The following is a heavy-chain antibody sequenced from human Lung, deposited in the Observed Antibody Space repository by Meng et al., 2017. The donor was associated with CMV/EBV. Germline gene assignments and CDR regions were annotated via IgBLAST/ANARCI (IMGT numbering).Heavy chain of an antibody. CDR3: ASFDHIPRRNYFDY. CDR2: IHHSGSA. Sequence: GPSQGSGPGLVGPSPPLSLTCTVSGGSMSSGNYYWSWIRQPPGKGLEWIGYIHHSGSAYYNPSLKSRVSISVDKSKNQFSLNLNSMTAADTAVYYCASFDHIPRRNYFDYWDQGTLVTVSS. CDR1: GGSMSSGNYY. J-gene: IGHJ4*02. V-gene: IGHV4-30-4*01. D-gene: IGHD2-21*01.